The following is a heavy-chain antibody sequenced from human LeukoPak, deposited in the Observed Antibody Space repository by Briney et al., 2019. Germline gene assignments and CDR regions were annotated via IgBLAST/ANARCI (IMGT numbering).Heavy chain of an antibody. D-gene: IGHD5-18*01. CDR1: GGSISSDY. Sequence: SETLSLTCSVSGGSISSDYWSWIRQPPGKGLEWIGYIYYSGSTNYNPSLKSRVTISVDTSKNQFSLKLSSVTAADTAVYYCARSSYGYNWFDPWGQGTLVTVSS. J-gene: IGHJ5*02. CDR3: ARSSYGYNWFDP. V-gene: IGHV4-59*08. CDR2: IYYSGST.